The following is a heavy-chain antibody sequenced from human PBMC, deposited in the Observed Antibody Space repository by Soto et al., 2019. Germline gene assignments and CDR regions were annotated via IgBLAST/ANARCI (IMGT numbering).Heavy chain of an antibody. V-gene: IGHV3-74*01. CDR3: ACWGHIVPVAPSDFDR. CDR1: RFPFTIYW. D-gene: IGHD2-8*02. CDR2: ISPDGSDV. J-gene: IGHJ4*02. Sequence: SLRLCCASSRFPFTIYWMNWVRQTQGKGLMWVSRISPDGSDVGYADSVEGRFTVSRDNAKNTLYLQMHSLRAEDTAMYYCACWGHIVPVAPSDFDRWGQGTLVTVSS.